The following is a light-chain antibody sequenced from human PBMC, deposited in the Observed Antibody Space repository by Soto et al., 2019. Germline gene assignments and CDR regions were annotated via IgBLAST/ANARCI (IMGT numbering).Light chain of an antibody. CDR1: QSVGSN. J-gene: IGKJ1*01. V-gene: IGKV3-15*01. CDR3: QQYNNWPPDRT. Sequence: EIVMTQSPATLSVSPGERATLSCRASQSVGSNLAWYQQKPGQAPRLLIYGASTGATGIPARFSGSGSGTEFTFTISSLQSEDFAIYFCQQYNNWPPDRTFGQGTKVEIK. CDR2: GAS.